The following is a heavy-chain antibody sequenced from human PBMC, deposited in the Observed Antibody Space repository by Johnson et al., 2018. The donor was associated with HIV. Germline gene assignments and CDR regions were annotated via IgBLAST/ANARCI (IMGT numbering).Heavy chain of an antibody. CDR1: GFTFSSYA. D-gene: IGHD5-18*01. J-gene: IGHJ3*02. CDR2: ISYDGSNK. V-gene: IGHV3-30*04. CDR3: ARGGQLVAFDI. Sequence: QMLLVESGGGVVQPGRSLRLSCAASGFTFSSYAMHWVRQAPGKGLEWVAVISYDGSNKYYADSVKGRFTISRDNSKNTLYLQMNRLRAEDTAVYYCARGGQLVAFDIWCQGTMVTVSS.